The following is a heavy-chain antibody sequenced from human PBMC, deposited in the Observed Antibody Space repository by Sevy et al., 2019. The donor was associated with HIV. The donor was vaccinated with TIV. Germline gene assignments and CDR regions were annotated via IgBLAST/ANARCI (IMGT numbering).Heavy chain of an antibody. V-gene: IGHV3-11*01. Sequence: GGSLRLSCAASGFTFSDYYMTCIRQAPGKGLEWVAYITSSGDTIYYADSVKGRFTISRDNAKNSLYLQMNNLRAEDTAVYYCAREYDYSHYAFDYWGQGTLVTVSS. CDR3: AREYDYSHYAFDY. CDR1: GFTFSDYY. D-gene: IGHD4-4*01. J-gene: IGHJ4*02. CDR2: ITSSGDTI.